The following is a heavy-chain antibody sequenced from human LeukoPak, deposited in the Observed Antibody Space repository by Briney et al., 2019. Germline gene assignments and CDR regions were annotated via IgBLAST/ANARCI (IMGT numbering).Heavy chain of an antibody. D-gene: IGHD1-14*01. V-gene: IGHV4-39*07. J-gene: IGHJ4*02. CDR1: GGSISSGGYY. CDR2: INHSGST. Sequence: SETLSLTCTVSGGSISSGGYYWSWIRQHPGKGLEWIGEINHSGSTNYNPSLKSRVTISVDTSKNQFSLELSSVTAADTAVYYCARGRNCDYWGQGTLVTVSS. CDR3: ARGRNCDY.